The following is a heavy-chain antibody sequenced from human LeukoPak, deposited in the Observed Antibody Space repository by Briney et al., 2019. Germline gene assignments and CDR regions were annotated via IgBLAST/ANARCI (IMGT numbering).Heavy chain of an antibody. J-gene: IGHJ4*02. Sequence: PSETLSLTCAVYGGSFSGYYWSWIRQPPGKGLEWIGEINHSGSTNYNPSLKSRVTISVDTSKNQLSLKLSSVTAADTAVYYCARVDLAVAGTNYFDYWGQGTLVTVSS. CDR1: GGSFSGYY. V-gene: IGHV4-34*01. CDR2: INHSGST. CDR3: ARVDLAVAGTNYFDY. D-gene: IGHD6-19*01.